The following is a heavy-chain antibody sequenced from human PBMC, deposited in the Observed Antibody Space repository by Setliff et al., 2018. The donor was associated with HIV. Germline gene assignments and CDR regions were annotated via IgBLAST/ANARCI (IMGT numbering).Heavy chain of an antibody. CDR2: IYTSGST. CDR1: GGSISSGSYY. Sequence: PSETLSLTCTVSGGSISSGSYYWSWIRQPAGKGLEWIGHIYTSGSTNYNPSLKSRVTISVDTSKNQFSLKLTSVTAADTAVYYCARDTSGGYWGQGTLVTV. D-gene: IGHD3-10*01. J-gene: IGHJ4*02. CDR3: ARDTSGGY. V-gene: IGHV4-61*09.